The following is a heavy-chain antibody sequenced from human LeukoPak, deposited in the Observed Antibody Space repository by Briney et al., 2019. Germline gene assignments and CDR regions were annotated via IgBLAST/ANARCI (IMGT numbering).Heavy chain of an antibody. V-gene: IGHV3-7*01. CDR2: IRQDGGEK. CDR1: GFAFSDYW. J-gene: IGHJ4*02. D-gene: IGHD6-13*01. Sequence: GGSLRLSCAVSGFAFSDYWMNWVRQAPGKGLEWVASIRQDGGEKSYVDSVKGRLTISRDNTKHSLYLQMSSLRAEDTGVYYCARDGTAAGLYFDLWGQGTLVTVSS. CDR3: ARDGTAAGLYFDL.